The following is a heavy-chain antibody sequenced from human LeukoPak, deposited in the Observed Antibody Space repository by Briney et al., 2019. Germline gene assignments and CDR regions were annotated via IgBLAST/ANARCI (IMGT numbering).Heavy chain of an antibody. CDR1: GFTFSYYY. D-gene: IGHD1-26*01. CDR3: ERGVVGASYFDY. V-gene: IGHV3-11*01. J-gene: IGHJ4*02. Sequence: GGSLRLSCASSGFTFSYYYVSWIRQAPGKGLAWVSYISSSGSTIYYADSVKGRFTIYRDNAKNSMYLKMNSLRAEDTAVYYCERGVVGASYFDYWGQGTLVTVSS. CDR2: ISSSGSTI.